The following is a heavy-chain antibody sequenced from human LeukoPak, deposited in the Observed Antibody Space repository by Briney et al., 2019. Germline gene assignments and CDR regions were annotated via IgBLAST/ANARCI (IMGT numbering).Heavy chain of an antibody. CDR2: IKQDGSEK. CDR1: GFTFSSYW. Sequence: PGESLRLSCAASGFTFSSYWMVWVRQAPGKGLEWVASIKQDGSEKYYVDSMKGRFTISRDNAKNSLYLQMNSLRAEDTAVYYCARMPRGPDVWGKGTTVTVSS. V-gene: IGHV3-7*01. D-gene: IGHD2-2*01. CDR3: ARMPRGPDV. J-gene: IGHJ6*04.